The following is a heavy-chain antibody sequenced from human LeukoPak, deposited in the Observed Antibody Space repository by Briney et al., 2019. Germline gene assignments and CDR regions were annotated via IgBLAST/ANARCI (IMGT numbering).Heavy chain of an antibody. CDR3: VREDAHTYYFDF. D-gene: IGHD2-2*01. CDR1: GYTFTSYH. Sequence: GASVQVSCKTSGYTFTSYHMNWVRQAPGQGLEWVAIIKSTGDTTVYAQKFQGRVTVTRDTSTSTVYMDLSSLSSEDTAVYYCVREDAHTYYFDFWGPGTLVTVSS. V-gene: IGHV1-46*01. J-gene: IGHJ4*02. CDR2: IKSTGDTT.